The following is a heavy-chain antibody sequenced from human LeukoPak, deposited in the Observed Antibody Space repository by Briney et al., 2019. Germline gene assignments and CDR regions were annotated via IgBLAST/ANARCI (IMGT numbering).Heavy chain of an antibody. J-gene: IGHJ4*02. D-gene: IGHD3-10*01. Sequence: GGSLRLSCAASGFTFSSYSMNWVRQAPGKGLEWVSFISSSSSYIYYADSVKGRFTISRDNAKNSLYLQMNSLRAEDTAVYYCAKGGTMVRGVVFHWGQGTLVTVSS. CDR3: AKGGTMVRGVVFH. CDR2: ISSSSSYI. CDR1: GFTFSSYS. V-gene: IGHV3-21*01.